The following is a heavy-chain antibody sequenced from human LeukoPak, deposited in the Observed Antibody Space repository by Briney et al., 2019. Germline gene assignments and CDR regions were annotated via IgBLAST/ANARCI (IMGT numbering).Heavy chain of an antibody. V-gene: IGHV3-7*01. CDR1: GFTFNKYW. CDR2: IDKVGREK. CDR3: ATYTQNFGAPGTDY. D-gene: IGHD3-10*01. Sequence: GGSLRLSCTVSGFTFNKYWMRWVRQAPGKGLEWVASIDKVGREKRYVDSAEGRFTISRDNAKNSVYLQMTSLGAEDTAVYYCATYTQNFGAPGTDYWGQGTLVTVSS. J-gene: IGHJ4*02.